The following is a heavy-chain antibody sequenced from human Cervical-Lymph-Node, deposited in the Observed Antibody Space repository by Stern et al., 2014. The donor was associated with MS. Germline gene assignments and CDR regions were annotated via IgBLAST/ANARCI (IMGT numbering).Heavy chain of an antibody. CDR1: GYSFPTYA. J-gene: IGHJ4*02. V-gene: IGHV1-3*01. CDR2: INAGTGNT. CDR3: ARHYPSFDS. Sequence: QVQLVESGSEVMQPGASVKISCKASGYSFPTYAIHWVRQAPGQGLEWMGRINAGTGNTEYSQKFQARVTITRDTAASTAYMELSSLRPEDTAVYYCARHYPSFDSWGQGTLVTVSS. D-gene: IGHD3-10*01.